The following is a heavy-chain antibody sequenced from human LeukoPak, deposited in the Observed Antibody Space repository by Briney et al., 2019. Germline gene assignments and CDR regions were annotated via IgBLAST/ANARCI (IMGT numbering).Heavy chain of an antibody. V-gene: IGHV4-34*01. CDR3: ARQRRYFDPDIIDY. J-gene: IGHJ4*02. Sequence: PSETLSLTCAVYGGSFSGYYWSWIRQPPGKGLEWIGEINHSGSTNYNPSLKSRVTISVDTSKNQFSLKLSSVTAADTAVYYCARQRRYFDPDIIDYWGQGTLVTVSS. CDR1: GGSFSGYY. D-gene: IGHD3-9*01. CDR2: INHSGST.